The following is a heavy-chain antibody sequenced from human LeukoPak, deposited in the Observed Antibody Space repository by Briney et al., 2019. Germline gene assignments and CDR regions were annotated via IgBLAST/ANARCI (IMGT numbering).Heavy chain of an antibody. V-gene: IGHV3-23*01. CDR1: GFTFSNYD. CDR2: ITGSGDKT. J-gene: IGHJ4*02. Sequence: GGSLRLSCAASGFTFSNYDMHWVRQAPGKGLEWVSAITGSGDKTYYADSMKGRFTVSRDNSKNTVYLQINSLRADDTAVYYCAKDRVTTVTSFFSQFDYWGQGTLVTVSS. CDR3: AKDRVTTVTSFFSQFDY. D-gene: IGHD4-17*01.